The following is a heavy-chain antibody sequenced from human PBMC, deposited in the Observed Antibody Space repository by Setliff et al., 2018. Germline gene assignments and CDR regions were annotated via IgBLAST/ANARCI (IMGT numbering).Heavy chain of an antibody. CDR1: GFTFRNYA. D-gene: IGHD3-22*01. CDR3: ARINFYVSSGYCYAPDF. CDR2: ISAYNGDT. J-gene: IGHJ4*02. V-gene: IGHV1-18*01. Sequence: ASVKVSCKASGFTFRNYAISWVRQAPGQGLEWMGWISAYNGDTTYTQNLQGRVTLTTDTSTTTAYMELRSLRSDDTAVYYCARINFYVSSGYCYAPDFWGQGTLVTVSS.